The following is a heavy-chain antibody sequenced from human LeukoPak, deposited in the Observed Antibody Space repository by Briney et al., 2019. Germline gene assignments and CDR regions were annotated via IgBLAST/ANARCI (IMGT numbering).Heavy chain of an antibody. D-gene: IGHD2-2*01. J-gene: IGHJ5*02. CDR3: ARDPVRYCSSTSCSTPPGGWFDP. CDR1: GFTFSDYY. V-gene: IGHV3-11*01. CDR2: ISSSGSTI. Sequence: GGSLRLSCAASGFTFSDYYMSWIRQAPGKGLEWVSYISSSGSTIYYADSVKGRFTISRDNAKNSLYLQVNSLRAEDTAVYYCARDPVRYCSSTSCSTPPGGWFDPWGQGTLVTVSS.